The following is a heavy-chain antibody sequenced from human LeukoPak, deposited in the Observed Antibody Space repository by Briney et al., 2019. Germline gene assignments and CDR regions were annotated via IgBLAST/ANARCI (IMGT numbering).Heavy chain of an antibody. V-gene: IGHV7-4-1*02. CDR2: INTNTGNP. CDR3: ARDGDYDGWNY. D-gene: IGHD4-17*01. J-gene: IGHJ4*02. Sequence: ASVKVSCKASGYTFTDYYINWVRQAPGQGLEWMGWINTNTGNPTYAQGFTGRFVFSLDTSVSTAYLQISSLKAEDTAVYYCARDGDYDGWNYWGQGTLVTVSS. CDR1: GYTFTDYY.